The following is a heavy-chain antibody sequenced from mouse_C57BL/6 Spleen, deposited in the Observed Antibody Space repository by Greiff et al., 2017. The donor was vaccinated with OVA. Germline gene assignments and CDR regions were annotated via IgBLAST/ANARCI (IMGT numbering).Heavy chain of an antibody. V-gene: IGHV7-3*01. CDR2: IRNQANGYTT. CDR3: ARYAFPRAMDY. Sequence: EVQVVESGGGLVQPGGSLSLSCAASGFTFTDYYMSWVRQPPGKALEWLGFIRNQANGYTTEYSASVKGRFTISRDNSQSILYLQMNALRAEDSATYYCARYAFPRAMDYWGQGTSVTVSS. CDR1: GFTFTDYY. J-gene: IGHJ4*01.